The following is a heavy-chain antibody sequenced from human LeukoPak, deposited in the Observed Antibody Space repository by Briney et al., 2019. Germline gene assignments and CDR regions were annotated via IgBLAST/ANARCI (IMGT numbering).Heavy chain of an antibody. V-gene: IGHV5-51*01. Sequence: GESLKISCQTSGYTFTEYWIGWVRQMPGKGLEWMGIIYCDGSKTTYSPSFQSQVTISVDKFISTAYLQWSSLKASDTAMYYCARHNSYGYYFDYWGQGTLVTVSS. CDR3: ARHNSYGYYFDY. CDR1: GYTFTEYW. CDR2: IYCDGSKT. J-gene: IGHJ4*02. D-gene: IGHD5-18*01.